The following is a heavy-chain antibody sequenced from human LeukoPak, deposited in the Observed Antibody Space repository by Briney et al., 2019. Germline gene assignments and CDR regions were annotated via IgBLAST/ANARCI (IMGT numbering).Heavy chain of an antibody. CDR3: AIEVWFRADS. J-gene: IGHJ4*02. CDR2: IDQYGGQQ. CDR1: GFTFSVYW. D-gene: IGHD3-10*01. Sequence: PGGSLRLSCAASGFTFSVYWMTWVRQAPGKGLEWVATIDQYGGQQYYVDSVKGRFTISRDNAENSLFLQMNSLRADDTAVYYCAIEVWFRADSWGQGTLVADSS. V-gene: IGHV3-7*05.